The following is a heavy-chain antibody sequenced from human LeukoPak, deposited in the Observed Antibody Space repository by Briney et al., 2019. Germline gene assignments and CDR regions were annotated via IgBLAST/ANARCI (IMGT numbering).Heavy chain of an antibody. Sequence: GGSLRLSCAASGFTFSRNGMTWVRQAPGKGLEWVSAISCSGGNTYYADSVKGRFTISRDNSRHTLYLVMNSLRVDDTAVYYCAKAVDLATISVDIWGQGTMVTVSS. CDR2: ISCSGGNT. CDR1: GFTFSRNG. V-gene: IGHV3-23*01. J-gene: IGHJ3*02. CDR3: AKAVDLATISVDI. D-gene: IGHD5-24*01.